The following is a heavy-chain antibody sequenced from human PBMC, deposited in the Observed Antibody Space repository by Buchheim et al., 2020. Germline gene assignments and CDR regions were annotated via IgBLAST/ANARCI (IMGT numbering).Heavy chain of an antibody. J-gene: IGHJ4*02. Sequence: QVQLVQSGAEVKKPGASVKVSCKASGYTFTSYDINWVRQATGQGLEWMGWMNPNSGNTGYAQKFQGRVTMTRNTSISTAYMELSSLRSEDTAVYYCARVNRVGSYPHYYDSSGSFVDYWGQGTL. CDR3: ARVNRVGSYPHYYDSSGSFVDY. CDR1: GYTFTSYD. D-gene: IGHD3-22*01. V-gene: IGHV1-8*01. CDR2: MNPNSGNT.